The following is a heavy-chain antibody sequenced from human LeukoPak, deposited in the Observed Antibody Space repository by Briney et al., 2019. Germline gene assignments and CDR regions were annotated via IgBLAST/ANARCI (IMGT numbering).Heavy chain of an antibody. Sequence: GGSLRLSCLASGFTFSSFWMHWVRQTPGKGLVWVSRIKTDGSSTDYADSVKGRFTISRDNARNTLYLQMDSLRVEDTAVYYCVRETRIGSSGPQGWFDPWGQGTLVTVSS. CDR1: GFTFSSFW. J-gene: IGHJ5*02. D-gene: IGHD6-13*01. CDR3: VRETRIGSSGPQGWFDP. V-gene: IGHV3-74*01. CDR2: IKTDGSST.